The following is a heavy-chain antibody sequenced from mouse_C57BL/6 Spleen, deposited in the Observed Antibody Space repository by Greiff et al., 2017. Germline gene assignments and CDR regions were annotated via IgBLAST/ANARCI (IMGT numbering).Heavy chain of an antibody. CDR3: ARIESPGYGYTKDY. Sequence: VQLQQPGAELVKPGASVKLSCKASGYTFTSYWMHWVKQRPGQGLEWIGMIHPNSGSTNYNEKFKSKATLTVDKSSSTAYMQLSSLTSEDSAVYYCARIESPGYGYTKDYWGQRTSVTVSS. CDR1: GYTFTSYW. D-gene: IGHD1-1*01. CDR2: IHPNSGST. V-gene: IGHV1-64*01. J-gene: IGHJ4*01.